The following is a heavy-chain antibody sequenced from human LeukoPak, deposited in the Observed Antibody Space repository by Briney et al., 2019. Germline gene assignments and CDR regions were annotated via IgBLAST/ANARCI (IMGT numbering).Heavy chain of an antibody. CDR2: LYYSGST. V-gene: IGHV4-59*01. J-gene: IGHJ3*02. CDR1: GGSISSYY. D-gene: IGHD3-10*01. CDR3: ARGGSGISNAFDI. Sequence: SETLSLTCSVSGGSISSYYWSWIRQPPGKGLEWIGYLYYSGSTNSNPSRKSRVTMSVGTSKNQFSLKLRSVTAADTAVYYCARGGSGISNAFDIWGQGTMVTVSS.